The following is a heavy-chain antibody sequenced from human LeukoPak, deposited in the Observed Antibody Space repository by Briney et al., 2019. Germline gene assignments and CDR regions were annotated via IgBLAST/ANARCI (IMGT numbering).Heavy chain of an antibody. J-gene: IGHJ6*02. CDR1: GFTFSTYA. CDR3: ATDFSSTNYYYYGMDV. D-gene: IGHD6-13*01. V-gene: IGHV3-23*01. CDR2: ISGSGGST. Sequence: PGGSLRLSCASSGFTFSTYAMSWVRQAPGEGLEWLSAISGSGGSTYYADSVKGRFTISRDNSKNTLYLQMNSLRSEDTAVYYCATDFSSTNYYYYGMDVWGQGTTVTVSS.